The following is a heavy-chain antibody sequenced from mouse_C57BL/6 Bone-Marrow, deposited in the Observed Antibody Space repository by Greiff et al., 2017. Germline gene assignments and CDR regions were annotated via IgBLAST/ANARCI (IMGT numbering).Heavy chain of an antibody. V-gene: IGHV1-55*01. D-gene: IGHD1-1*01. CDR3: ARGPVTTVVARYAMDY. J-gene: IGHJ4*01. CDR1: GYTFTSYW. Sequence: VQLQQPGAELVKPGASVKMSCKASGYTFTSYWITWVKQRPGQGLEWIGDIYPGSGSTNYNEKFKSKATLTVDTSSSTAYMQLSSLTSEDSAVYYCARGPVTTVVARYAMDYWGQGTSVTVSS. CDR2: IYPGSGST.